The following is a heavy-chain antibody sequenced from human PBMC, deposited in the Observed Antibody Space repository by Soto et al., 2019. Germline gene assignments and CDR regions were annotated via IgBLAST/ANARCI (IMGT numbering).Heavy chain of an antibody. CDR3: ARGPAVRGYPGYFDY. V-gene: IGHV4-34*01. J-gene: IGHJ4*02. D-gene: IGHD3-10*01. CDR2: INHSGST. CDR1: GGSCSGYD. Sequence: SETLSLTCAVEGGSCSGYDWSWIRQPPGKGLEWIGEINHSGSTNYNPSLKSRVTISVDTSKNQFSLKLSSVTAADTAVYYCARGPAVRGYPGYFDYWGQGTLVTVSS.